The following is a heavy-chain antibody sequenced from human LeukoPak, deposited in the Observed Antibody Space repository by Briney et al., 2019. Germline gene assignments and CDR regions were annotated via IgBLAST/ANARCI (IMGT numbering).Heavy chain of an antibody. CDR1: GYTFTSYA. V-gene: IGHV7-4-1*02. CDR3: ARGPDYSSSWYGGGWFDP. D-gene: IGHD6-13*01. Sequence: ASVNVSCKASGYTFTSYAMNWVRQAPGQGLEWMGWINTNTGNPTYAQGFTGQFVLSLDTSVSTAYLQISSLKAEDTAVYYCARGPDYSSSWYGGGWFDPWGQGTLVTVS. J-gene: IGHJ5*02. CDR2: INTNTGNP.